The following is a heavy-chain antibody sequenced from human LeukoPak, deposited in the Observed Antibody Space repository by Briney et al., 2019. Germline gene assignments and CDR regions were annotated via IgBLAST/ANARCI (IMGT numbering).Heavy chain of an antibody. J-gene: IGHJ4*02. CDR1: GGSISSYY. D-gene: IGHD2-15*01. Sequence: PSETLSLTCTVSGGSISSYYWSWIRQPPGKGLEWIGYIYYSGSTNYNPSLKSRVTISVDTSKNQFSLKLSSVTAADTAVYYCARSYCSGGSCYRDWGQRTLVTVSS. V-gene: IGHV4-59*01. CDR3: ARSYCSGGSCYRD. CDR2: IYYSGST.